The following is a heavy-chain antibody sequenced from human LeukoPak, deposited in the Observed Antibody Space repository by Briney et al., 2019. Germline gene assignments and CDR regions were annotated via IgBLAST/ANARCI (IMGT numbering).Heavy chain of an antibody. J-gene: IGHJ4*02. V-gene: IGHV4-4*07. D-gene: IGHD6-6*01. CDR2: IHTSGST. CDR3: AREGSMTARPFVSIDY. Sequence: SETLSLTCTVSGGSISSYYWSWVRQPAGKGLEWIGRIHTSGSTDYNPSLESRVTMSVDTSKNQFSLKLSSVTAADTAVYYCAREGSMTARPFVSIDYWGQGTLVTVSS. CDR1: GGSISSYY.